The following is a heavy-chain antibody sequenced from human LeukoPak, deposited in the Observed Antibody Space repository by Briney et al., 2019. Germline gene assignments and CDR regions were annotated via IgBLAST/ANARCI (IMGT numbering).Heavy chain of an antibody. V-gene: IGHV5-51*01. CDR3: ARQSQRYSRSWYHNNEDRFEP. D-gene: IGHD6-13*01. Sequence: GESLKISCKGSGYSFTSYWIGWGRQMPGKGLEGRGSVYPGDSDTRYNPSFQGHVTLSADKSMSTAHLQWSSLKASDTAMYYCARQSQRYSRSWYHNNEDRFEPWGQGPLVTVSS. CDR1: GYSFTSYW. J-gene: IGHJ5*02. CDR2: VYPGDSDT.